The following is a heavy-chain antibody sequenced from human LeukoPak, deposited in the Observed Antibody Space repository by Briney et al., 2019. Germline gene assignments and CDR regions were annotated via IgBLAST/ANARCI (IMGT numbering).Heavy chain of an antibody. D-gene: IGHD3-22*01. V-gene: IGHV3-23*01. CDR3: AKASAGDGSSAY. Sequence: GGSLRLSCAASGFTFSSYAMTWVRQAPGKGLEWVSAITTGGTTYYADSVKGRFTISRDKSTNTLYLEMNSLRTEDTAVYFCAKASAGDGSSAYWGQGTLVTVSS. CDR1: GFTFSSYA. CDR2: ITTGGTT. J-gene: IGHJ4*02.